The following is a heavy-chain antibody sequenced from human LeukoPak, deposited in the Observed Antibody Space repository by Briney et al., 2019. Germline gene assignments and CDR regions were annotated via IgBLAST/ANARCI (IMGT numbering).Heavy chain of an antibody. Sequence: PPGGSLRLSCAASGFTFSSYGMHWVRQAPGKGLEWVAVIWYDGSNKYYAHSVKGRFTISRDNSKNTLYLEMNSLRAEDTAVYYCARDGISMFRGVSYPGWLWGQGTLVTVSS. J-gene: IGHJ4*02. V-gene: IGHV3-33*01. D-gene: IGHD3-10*01. CDR1: GFTFSSYG. CDR2: IWYDGSNK. CDR3: ARDGISMFRGVSYPGWL.